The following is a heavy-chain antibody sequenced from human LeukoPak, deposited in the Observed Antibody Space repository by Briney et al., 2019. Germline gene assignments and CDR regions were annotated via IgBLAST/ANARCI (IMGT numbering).Heavy chain of an antibody. D-gene: IGHD3-10*01. CDR1: GGSISSSN. J-gene: IGHJ4*02. Sequence: ETLSLTCAVSGGSISSSNWRSWVRQAPGKGLEWVSTISGSGDRTYYADSVKGRFTISRDNSKNTLFPHMNSLRAEDTAVYSCAKGYYGSGSYGWFDYWGQGTLVTVSS. CDR2: ISGSGDRT. CDR3: AKGYYGSGSYGWFDY. V-gene: IGHV3-23*01.